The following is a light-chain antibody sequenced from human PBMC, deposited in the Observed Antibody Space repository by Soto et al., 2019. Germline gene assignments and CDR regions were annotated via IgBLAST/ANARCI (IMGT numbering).Light chain of an antibody. V-gene: IGLV2-11*01. J-gene: IGLJ1*01. CDR1: SSDVGGYNY. CDR2: DVS. Sequence: QSALTQPRSVSGSPGQSVTISCTGTSSDVGGYNYVSWYQQHPGKAPKLMIYDVSKRPSGVPDRFSGSKSGNTASLTISGLQAEDEADYDCCSYAGSYYYVFGTGTKLTVL. CDR3: CSYAGSYYYV.